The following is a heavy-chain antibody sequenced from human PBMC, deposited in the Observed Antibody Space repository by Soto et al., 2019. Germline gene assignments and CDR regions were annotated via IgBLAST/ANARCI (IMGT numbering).Heavy chain of an antibody. V-gene: IGHV1-69*06. Sequence: GASVKVSCQASGGTFSSYAIRWVRQAPGQGLEWMGGITPIFGTANYAQKFQGRVTITADKSTSTAYMELSSLRSEDTAVYYCARDMTRTVVPYFDYWGQGTLVTVSS. CDR1: GGTFSSYA. CDR2: ITPIFGTA. CDR3: ARDMTRTVVPYFDY. D-gene: IGHD1-7*01. J-gene: IGHJ4*02.